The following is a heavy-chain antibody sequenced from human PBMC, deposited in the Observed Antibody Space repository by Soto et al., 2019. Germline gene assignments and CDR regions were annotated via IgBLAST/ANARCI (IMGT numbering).Heavy chain of an antibody. J-gene: IGHJ5*02. CDR1: GGSISSGGYS. CDR2: IYHSGST. V-gene: IGHV4-30-2*01. CDR3: ARDRPFAGNWFDP. Sequence: SETLSLTCAVSGGSISSGGYSWSWIRQPPGKGLEWIGYIYHSGSTYYNPSLKSRVTISVDRSKNQFSLKLGSVTAADTAVYYCARDRPFAGNWFDPWGQGTLVTVSS.